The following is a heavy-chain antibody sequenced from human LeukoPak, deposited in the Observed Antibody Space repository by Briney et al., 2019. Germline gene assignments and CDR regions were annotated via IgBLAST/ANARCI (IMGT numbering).Heavy chain of an antibody. CDR3: AKDSPQLERSAEYFQH. CDR2: ISGSGGST. V-gene: IGHV3-23*01. J-gene: IGHJ1*01. D-gene: IGHD5-24*01. CDR1: GFTFSSYA. Sequence: GGSLRLSCAASGFTFSSYAMSWVRQARGKGLEWVSAISGSGGSTYYADSVKGRFTISRDNSKNTLYLQMNSLRAEDTAVYYCAKDSPQLERSAEYFQHWGQGTLVTVSS.